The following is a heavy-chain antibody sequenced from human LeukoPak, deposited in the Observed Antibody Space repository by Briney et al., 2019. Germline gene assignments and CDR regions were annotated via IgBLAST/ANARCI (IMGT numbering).Heavy chain of an antibody. CDR3: ASVGGGSPY. Sequence: TPSETLSLTCTVSGYSISSGHFWSWIRQPPGKGLEWIGSIYGSGTTYYDPPLRSRVSISADTSKNYFSLELSSVTAADTAVYYCASVGGGSPYWGQGTLVTASS. V-gene: IGHV4-38-2*02. D-gene: IGHD3-16*01. CDR1: GYSISSGHF. CDR2: IYGSGTT. J-gene: IGHJ4*02.